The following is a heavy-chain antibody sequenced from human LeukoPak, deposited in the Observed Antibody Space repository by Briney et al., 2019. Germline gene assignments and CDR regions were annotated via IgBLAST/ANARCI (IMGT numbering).Heavy chain of an antibody. V-gene: IGHV4-61*08. CDR1: GGSISSGGYS. D-gene: IGHD5-12*01. Sequence: PSETLSLTCAVSGGSISSGGYSWSWIRQPPGKGLEWIGYIYYSGSTNYNPSLKSRVTISVDTSKNQFSLKLSSVTAADTAMYYCARVRGYDWESFYDYWGQGSLVTVSS. CDR3: ARVRGYDWESFYDY. J-gene: IGHJ4*02. CDR2: IYYSGST.